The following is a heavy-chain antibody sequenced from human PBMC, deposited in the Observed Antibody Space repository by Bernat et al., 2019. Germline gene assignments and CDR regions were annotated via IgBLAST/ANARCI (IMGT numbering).Heavy chain of an antibody. CDR2: IRYGGST. CDR3: ARHPLTGNRVWYFDL. V-gene: IGHV4-39*01. Sequence: QLQLQESGPGLVKPSETLSLTYTVSGGSISSSSHYWGWIRQPPGKGLEWIGSIRYGGSTFYNPSLKSRVTISVDTSKNQFSLKMSSVTAADTAVYYCARHPLTGNRVWYFDLWGRGTLVTVSS. CDR1: GGSISSSSHY. J-gene: IGHJ2*01. D-gene: IGHD7-27*01.